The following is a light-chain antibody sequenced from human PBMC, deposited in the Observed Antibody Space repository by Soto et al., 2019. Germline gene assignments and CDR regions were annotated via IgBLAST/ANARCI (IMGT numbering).Light chain of an antibody. CDR1: QSVSTN. V-gene: IGKV3-15*01. CDR3: QQFNNWPPMYT. J-gene: IGKJ2*01. Sequence: EIVVTQSPATLSVSPGERATLSCRASQSVSTNLAWYQQKPGQAPRLLIYGASTRATGIPARFSGSGSGTDFPLPISSLQSEDFSVYYCQQFNNWPPMYTFGQGTKLEIK. CDR2: GAS.